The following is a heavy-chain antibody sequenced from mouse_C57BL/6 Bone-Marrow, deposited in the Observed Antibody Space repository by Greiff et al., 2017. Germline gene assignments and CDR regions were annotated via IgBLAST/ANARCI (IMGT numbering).Heavy chain of an antibody. CDR3: ARVSSGYVCAMDY. D-gene: IGHD3-2*02. CDR1: GYTFTSYR. Sequence: VQLQQPGAELVMPGASVKLSCKASGYTFTSYRMHWVKQRPGQGLAWIGEFDPSDSYTNYNKKFKGKSTLTVDKSSSTAYMQLSSLTSEDSAVYYCARVSSGYVCAMDYWGQGTSVTVSS. J-gene: IGHJ4*01. CDR2: FDPSDSYT. V-gene: IGHV1-69*01.